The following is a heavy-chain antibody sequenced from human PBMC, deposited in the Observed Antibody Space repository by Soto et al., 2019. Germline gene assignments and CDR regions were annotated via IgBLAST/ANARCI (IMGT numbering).Heavy chain of an antibody. CDR3: ARADVVNYYDSSGYWY. Sequence: SETLSLTCAVYGGSFSCYYWIWIRQPPGKGLEWIGEINHSGSTNYNPSLKSRVTISVDTSKNQFSLKLSSVTAADTAVYYCARADVVNYYDSSGYWYWGQGTLVTVSS. J-gene: IGHJ4*02. V-gene: IGHV4-34*01. D-gene: IGHD3-22*01. CDR2: INHSGST. CDR1: GGSFSCYY.